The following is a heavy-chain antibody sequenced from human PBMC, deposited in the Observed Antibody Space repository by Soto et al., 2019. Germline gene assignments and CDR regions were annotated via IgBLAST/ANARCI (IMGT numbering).Heavy chain of an antibody. CDR2: IFPSDSDT. D-gene: IGHD3-22*01. CDR3: ARKDKSGYFNWFDP. J-gene: IGHJ5*02. CDR1: GYRFTSYW. Sequence: PGESLKISCRTSGYRFTSYWIAWVRQMPGKGLEWMGIIFPSDSDTRYSPSFQGQVTISADRSTSTVFLQWASLKASDTAVYFCARKDKSGYFNWFDPWGQGALVTVSS. V-gene: IGHV5-51*01.